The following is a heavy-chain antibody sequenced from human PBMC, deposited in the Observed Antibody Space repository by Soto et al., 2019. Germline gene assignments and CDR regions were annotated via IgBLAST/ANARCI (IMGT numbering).Heavy chain of an antibody. Sequence: QVQLVESGGGVVQPGRSLRLSCAASGFTFSNYGMHWVRQAPGKGLEWVAVILNDGSNRYHADSVKDRFTIYRDNSKNMLYLQMNSLRDEDTAVYYCARDDEYSGNGMDVWGKGTTVTVSP. D-gene: IGHD3-10*01. CDR1: GFTFSNYG. CDR3: ARDDEYSGNGMDV. CDR2: ILNDGSNR. V-gene: IGHV3-33*01. J-gene: IGHJ6*04.